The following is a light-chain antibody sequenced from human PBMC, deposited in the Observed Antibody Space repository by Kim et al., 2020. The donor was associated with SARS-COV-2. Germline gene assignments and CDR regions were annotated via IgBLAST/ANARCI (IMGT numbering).Light chain of an antibody. V-gene: IGKV2-30*02. CDR3: MQGTHWPLT. CDR2: KVS. Sequence: PASISCRSSQSLVHSDGNTYLHWVHQRPGQSPRRLIYKVSNRDSGVPDRFSGSGSGTDFTLKISRVEAEDVGVYYCMQGTHWPLTFGPGTKVDIK. CDR1: QSLVHSDGNTY. J-gene: IGKJ3*01.